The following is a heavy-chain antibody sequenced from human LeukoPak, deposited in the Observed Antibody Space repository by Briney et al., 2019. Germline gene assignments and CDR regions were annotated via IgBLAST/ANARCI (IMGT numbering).Heavy chain of an antibody. J-gene: IGHJ4*02. D-gene: IGHD2/OR15-2a*01. V-gene: IGHV4-39*07. Sequence: SETLSLTCTVSGGSISSSSYYWGWIRQPPGKGLEWIGSIYYSGSTYYNPSLKSRVTISVDTSKNQFSLKLSSVTAADTAVYYCARRNIRYPLNYWGQGTLVTVSS. CDR3: ARRNIRYPLNY. CDR2: IYYSGST. CDR1: GGSISSSSYY.